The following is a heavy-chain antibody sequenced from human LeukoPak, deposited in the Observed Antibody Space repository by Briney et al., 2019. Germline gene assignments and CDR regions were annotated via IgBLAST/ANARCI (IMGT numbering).Heavy chain of an antibody. CDR2: VFTTGTT. CDR3: AGDRRTSGWYAS. Sequence: GGSLRLSCVPSGFTVSSHYISWFRQAPGKGLEWVSVVFTTGTTYYADSVKGRFTLSRDTLKNTVYLQMDSLTAEDTALYYCAGDRRTSGWYASWGQGTLVTVSS. CDR1: GFTVSSHY. J-gene: IGHJ5*01. D-gene: IGHD6-19*01. V-gene: IGHV3-53*01.